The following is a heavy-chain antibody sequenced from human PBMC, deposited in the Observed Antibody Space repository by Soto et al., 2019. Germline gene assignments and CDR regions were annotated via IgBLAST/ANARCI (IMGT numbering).Heavy chain of an antibody. CDR3: AREPRQGDRIYYFDS. D-gene: IGHD5-12*01. CDR1: CASIISSHL. CDR2: IYHSGST. J-gene: IGHJ4*02. Sequence: SETLSLTCAVACASIISSHLWSGVRHPPGKGLEWIGEIYHSGSTNYNPSLKSRVTISVDKSKNQFSLKLSSVTAADTAVYYCAREPRQGDRIYYFDSWGRGSLVTVS. V-gene: IGHV4-4*02.